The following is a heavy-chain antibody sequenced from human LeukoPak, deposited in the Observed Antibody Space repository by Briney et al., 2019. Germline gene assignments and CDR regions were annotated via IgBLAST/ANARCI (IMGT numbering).Heavy chain of an antibody. CDR3: ARALYGDYLNWFDP. V-gene: IGHV4-30-2*01. CDR2: IYHSGST. J-gene: IGHJ5*02. CDR1: GGSISSGGYS. D-gene: IGHD4-17*01. Sequence: MASQTLSLTCAVSGGSISSGGYSWSWIRQPPGKGLEWIGYIYHSGSTYYNPSLKSRVTISVDRSKNQFSLKLSSVTAADTAVYYCARALYGDYLNWFDPWGQGTLVTVSS.